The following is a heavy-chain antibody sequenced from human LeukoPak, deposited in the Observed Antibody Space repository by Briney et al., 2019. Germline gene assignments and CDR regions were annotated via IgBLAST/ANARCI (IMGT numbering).Heavy chain of an antibody. CDR3: ARQAQDGTDNYFDP. J-gene: IGHJ5*02. CDR1: SGSISGHY. D-gene: IGHD1-14*01. Sequence: SETLSLTCTVSSGSISGHYWSWIRQSPGRGLEWIGDIYTSGITKYNPSLNSRVTISIDTSKNRFSLKVTSMTAADTAIYYCARQAQDGTDNYFDPWGRGILVTVSS. CDR2: IYTSGIT. V-gene: IGHV4-4*09.